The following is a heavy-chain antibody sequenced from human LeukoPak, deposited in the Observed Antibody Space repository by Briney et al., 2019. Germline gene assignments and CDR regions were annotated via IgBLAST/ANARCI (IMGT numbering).Heavy chain of an antibody. CDR1: GGSTSSSSYY. V-gene: IGHV4-39*01. D-gene: IGHD5-24*01. CDR3: ASFRDGYTLNF. J-gene: IGHJ4*02. Sequence: SETLSLTCTVSGGSTSSSSYYWGWIRQPPGKGLGWIGSMYYSGSAYYNPSLKSRVTISVDTSKNQFSLKLSSVTAADTAVYFCASFRDGYTLNFWGQGTLVTVSS. CDR2: MYYSGSA.